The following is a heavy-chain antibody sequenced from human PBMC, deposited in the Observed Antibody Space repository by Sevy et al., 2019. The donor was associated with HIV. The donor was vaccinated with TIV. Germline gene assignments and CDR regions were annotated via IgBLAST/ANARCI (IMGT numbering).Heavy chain of an antibody. J-gene: IGHJ6*02. CDR2: INSDSGVT. D-gene: IGHD2-15*01. CDR1: GYIFTDYY. Sequence: ASVKVSCKASGYIFTDYYIHWVRQAPGQGLEWMAWINSDSGVTNYAQRFQGEVTVTRDTSLNTAYLDLSRLKSNDTAVYYCTKDVVATPNYYSGMDVWGQGTTVTVSS. V-gene: IGHV1-2*02. CDR3: TKDVVATPNYYSGMDV.